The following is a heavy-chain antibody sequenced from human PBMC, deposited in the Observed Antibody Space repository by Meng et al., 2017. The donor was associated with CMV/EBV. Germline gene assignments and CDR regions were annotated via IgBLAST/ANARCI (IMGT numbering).Heavy chain of an antibody. Sequence: SVKVSCKASGGTFSSYAISWVRQAPGQGLEWMGGIIPILGIANYAQKFQGRVTITADKSTSTAYMELSSLRSEDTAVSYCAREGYCSSTSCYISRDYYYYGMDVWGQGTTVTVSS. J-gene: IGHJ6*02. CDR2: IIPILGIA. CDR1: GGTFSSYA. D-gene: IGHD2-2*02. V-gene: IGHV1-69*10. CDR3: AREGYCSSTSCYISRDYYYYGMDV.